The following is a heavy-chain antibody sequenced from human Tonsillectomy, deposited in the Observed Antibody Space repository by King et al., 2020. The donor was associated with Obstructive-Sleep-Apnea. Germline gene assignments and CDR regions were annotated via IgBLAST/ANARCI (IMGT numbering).Heavy chain of an antibody. D-gene: IGHD6-13*01. Sequence: QVQLQESGPGLVKPSETLSLTCTVSGGSISNHYWSWIRQSAGKGLEWIGRVYTSGSTDYNPSLKSRVTISIDTSKNQFSLRLRSVTAADTALYYCARVSSSSWYSLDPWGQGIQVTVSS. CDR2: VYTSGST. CDR3: ARVSSSSWYSLDP. J-gene: IGHJ5*02. V-gene: IGHV4-4*07. CDR1: GGSISNHY.